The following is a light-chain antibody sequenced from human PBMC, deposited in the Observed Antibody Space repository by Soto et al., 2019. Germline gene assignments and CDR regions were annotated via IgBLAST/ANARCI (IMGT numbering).Light chain of an antibody. V-gene: IGLV2-14*01. CDR2: EVS. Sequence: QSALPPPTPASGSPGQSITVSCTRTTSFMGDYDYFSCYQQHPRRPAQLIIFEVSERPSGVSHRCFGAKSGNTAFMTISGLQAEEEAKFYCSSYRSGSSLVFGSETKITVL. J-gene: IGLJ1*01. CDR1: TSFMGDYDY. CDR3: SSYRSGSSLV.